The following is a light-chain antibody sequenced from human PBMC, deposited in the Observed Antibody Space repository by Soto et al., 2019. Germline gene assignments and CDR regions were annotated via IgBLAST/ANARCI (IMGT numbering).Light chain of an antibody. CDR2: RSD. Sequence: QSAVTQPPSASATPGQRVTISCSGSSSSIGSNSVYWYHHLPGTAPKLLIYRSDQRPSGVADRFSASKSGTSASLAISGLRSEDEGNYYCAVWDDSLSAWVFGGGTKLTVL. V-gene: IGLV1-47*01. J-gene: IGLJ3*02. CDR3: AVWDDSLSAWV. CDR1: SSSIGSNS.